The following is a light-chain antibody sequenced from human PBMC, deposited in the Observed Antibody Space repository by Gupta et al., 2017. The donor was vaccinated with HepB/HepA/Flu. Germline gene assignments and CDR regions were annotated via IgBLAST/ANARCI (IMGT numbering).Light chain of an antibody. CDR3: QQSDSTPT. V-gene: IGKV1-39*01. CDR1: QSIVIY. J-gene: IGKJ4*01. CDR2: AAS. Sequence: DILLTQSPSSLSASVVERVTITCRASQSIVIYLSWYQQKPGKAPKLLIYAASNLQSGVPSRFSGSGSGTDFTLTISSLQPEDFATYYCQQSDSTPTFGGGTKVDIK.